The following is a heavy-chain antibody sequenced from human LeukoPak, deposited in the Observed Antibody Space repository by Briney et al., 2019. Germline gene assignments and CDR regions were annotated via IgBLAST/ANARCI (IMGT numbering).Heavy chain of an antibody. CDR1: GFTFSSYW. CDR3: VSFYETY. V-gene: IGHV3-74*01. J-gene: IGHJ4*02. CDR2: INSDGSWT. D-gene: IGHD2/OR15-2a*01. Sequence: GGSLRLSCAASGFTFSSYWMNWARQAPGKGLVWVSHINSDGSWTSYADSVKGRFTISKDNAKNTVYLQMNSLRAEDTAVYYCVSFYETYWGQGTLVTVSS.